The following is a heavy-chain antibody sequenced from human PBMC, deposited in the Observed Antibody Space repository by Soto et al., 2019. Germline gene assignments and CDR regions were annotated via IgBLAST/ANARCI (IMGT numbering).Heavy chain of an antibody. V-gene: IGHV4-4*02. D-gene: IGHD3-10*01. Sequence: QVQLQESGPGLVKPSGTLSLTCAVSGDSIISTNWWSWVRQPPGKGLEWIGEVFHSGLTNYNPSLKSRVTMLVDKSKNQFSLKVTSVTAADTAMYYCARDYFNNWYFDLWGRGTLVTVSS. CDR3: ARDYFNNWYFDL. J-gene: IGHJ2*01. CDR1: GDSIISTNW. CDR2: VFHSGLT.